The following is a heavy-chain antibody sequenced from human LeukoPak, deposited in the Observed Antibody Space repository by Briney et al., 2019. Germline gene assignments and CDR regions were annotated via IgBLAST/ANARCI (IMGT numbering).Heavy chain of an antibody. CDR2: IYYTGTT. CDR3: ARRWVYDKRAFDA. V-gene: IGHV4-59*08. D-gene: IGHD3-16*01. CDR1: GGSISGTYY. J-gene: IGHJ3*01. Sequence: SETLSLTCTVSGGSISGTYYWSWIRQPPGQGLEWIGYIYYTGTTDSNPSLKSRVTISLDTSKNQFSLNLSSVTAADTAVYYCARRWVYDKRAFDAWGQGTMVTVPS.